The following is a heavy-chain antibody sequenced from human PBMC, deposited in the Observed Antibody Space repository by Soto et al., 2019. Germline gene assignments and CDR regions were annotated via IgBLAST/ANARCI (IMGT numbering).Heavy chain of an antibody. D-gene: IGHD6-19*01. CDR2: ISYDGNNK. Sequence: QVQLVESGGDVVQPGRSLRLSCAASGFTFRSYAMHWVRQAPGKGLEWVAVISYDGNNKYYADSVKGRFTISRDNSKNTLYLQISSLRADDTAVYYCARNRGSGLYWTDYWGQGTLVTVSS. CDR3: ARNRGSGLYWTDY. J-gene: IGHJ4*02. CDR1: GFTFRSYA. V-gene: IGHV3-30-3*01.